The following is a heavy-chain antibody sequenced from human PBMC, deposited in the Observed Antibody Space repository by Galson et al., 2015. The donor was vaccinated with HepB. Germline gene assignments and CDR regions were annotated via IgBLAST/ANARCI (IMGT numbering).Heavy chain of an antibody. Sequence: SLRLSCAASGFTFSSYNVNWVRQAPGKGLEWVSSISSGSRYIYYADSVKGRFTISRDNAKNSLYLQMNSLRAEDTAVYYCARPLGDYLTRGIGYWGQGTLVTVSS. CDR2: ISSGSRYI. CDR3: ARPLGDYLTRGIGY. D-gene: IGHD4-17*01. J-gene: IGHJ4*02. V-gene: IGHV3-21*01. CDR1: GFTFSSYN.